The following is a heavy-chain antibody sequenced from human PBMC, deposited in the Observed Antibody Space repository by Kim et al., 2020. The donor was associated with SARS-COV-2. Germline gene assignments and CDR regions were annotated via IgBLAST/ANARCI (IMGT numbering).Heavy chain of an antibody. CDR1: GFTFSSYS. CDR2: ISSSSSTI. Sequence: GGSLRLSCAASGFTFSSYSMNWVRQAPGKGLEWVSYISSSSSTIYYADSVKGRFTISRDNAKNSLYLQMNSLRDEDTAVYYCARVLLHPPATLPYNWFDPWGQGTLVTVSS. D-gene: IGHD3-16*01. CDR3: ARVLLHPPATLPYNWFDP. V-gene: IGHV3-48*02. J-gene: IGHJ5*02.